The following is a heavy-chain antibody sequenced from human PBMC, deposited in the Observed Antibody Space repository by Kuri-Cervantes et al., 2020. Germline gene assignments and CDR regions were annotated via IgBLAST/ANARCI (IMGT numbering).Heavy chain of an antibody. J-gene: IGHJ4*02. CDR3: TRVKRGGNDY. D-gene: IGHD3-16*01. V-gene: IGHV3-11*04. CDR1: GFTFSDCY. CDR2: ISGSGSTI. Sequence: GGSLRLSCAASGFTFSDCYMSWSRHAPGKGLEWVSYISGSGSTIYYADFVMGRFTSASDNAKNSLYLQMNSLRAEDTAVYYCTRVKRGGNDYWGQGTLVTVSS.